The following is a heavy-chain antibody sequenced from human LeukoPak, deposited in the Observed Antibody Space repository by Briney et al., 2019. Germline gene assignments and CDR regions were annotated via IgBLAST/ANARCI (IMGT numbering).Heavy chain of an antibody. J-gene: IGHJ6*03. D-gene: IGHD3-16*01. V-gene: IGHV1-24*01. Sequence: GASVKVSCKVSGYTLTELSMHWVRQAPGKGLEWMGGFDPEDGETIYAQKFQGRVTMTEDTYTDTAYMELSSLRSEDTAVYYCATKGGRDYYYYMDVWGKGTTVTVSS. CDR1: GYTLTELS. CDR3: ATKGGRDYYYYMDV. CDR2: FDPEDGET.